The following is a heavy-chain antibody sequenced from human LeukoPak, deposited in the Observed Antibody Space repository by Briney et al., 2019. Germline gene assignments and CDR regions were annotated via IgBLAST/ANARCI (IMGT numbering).Heavy chain of an antibody. J-gene: IGHJ4*02. CDR3: ARAHFSGSFGY. CDR2: ISTDGSST. Sequence: PGGSLRLSCAASGFTFSNYWMHWVRQAPGEGLVWVSRISTDGSSTAYADSVKGRFTISRDNAKNTLYLQMNSLRAEDTAFYYCARAHFSGSFGYWGQGTLVTVSS. V-gene: IGHV3-74*01. CDR1: GFTFSNYW. D-gene: IGHD1-26*01.